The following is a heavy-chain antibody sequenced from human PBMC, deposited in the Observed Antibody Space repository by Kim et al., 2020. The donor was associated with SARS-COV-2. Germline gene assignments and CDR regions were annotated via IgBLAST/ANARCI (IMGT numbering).Heavy chain of an antibody. CDR1: GYTFTGYY. V-gene: IGHV1-2*02. Sequence: ASVKVSCKASGYTFTGYYMHWVRQAPGQGLEWMGWINPNSGGTNYAQKFQGRVTMTRDTSISTAYMELSRLRSDDTAVYYCASPSVQLERRYYYYGMDVWGQGTTVTVSS. J-gene: IGHJ6*02. CDR2: INPNSGGT. CDR3: ASPSVQLERRYYYYGMDV. D-gene: IGHD1-1*01.